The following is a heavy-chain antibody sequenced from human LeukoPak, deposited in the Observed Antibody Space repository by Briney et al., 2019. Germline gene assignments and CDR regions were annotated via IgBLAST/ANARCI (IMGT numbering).Heavy chain of an antibody. J-gene: IGHJ4*02. CDR2: ISYDGSNK. D-gene: IGHD3-10*01. CDR3: AKGYYYADDY. Sequence: PGGSLRLSCAASGFTFSSYGMHWVRQAPGKGLEWVAAISYDGSNKYYADSVKGRFTISRDNSKNTLYLQMNSLRAEDTAVYYCAKGYYYADDYWGQGTLVTVSS. CDR1: GFTFSSYG. V-gene: IGHV3-30*18.